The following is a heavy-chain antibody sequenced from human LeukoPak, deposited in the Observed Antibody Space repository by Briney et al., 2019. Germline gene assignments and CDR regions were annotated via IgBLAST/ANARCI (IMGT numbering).Heavy chain of an antibody. D-gene: IGHD3-22*01. CDR3: ARGYYDSSGYYH. CDR1: GGTFSSYA. J-gene: IGHJ5*02. V-gene: IGHV1-69*13. Sequence: GASVEVSCKASGGTFSSYAISWVRQAPGQGLEWMGGIIPIFGTANYAQKFQGRVTITADESTSTAYMELSSLRSEDTAVYYCARGYYDSSGYYHWGQGTLVTVSS. CDR2: IIPIFGTA.